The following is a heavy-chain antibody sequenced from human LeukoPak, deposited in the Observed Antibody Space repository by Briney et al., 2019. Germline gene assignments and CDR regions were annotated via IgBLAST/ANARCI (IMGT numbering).Heavy chain of an antibody. CDR2: MKEDGSVK. D-gene: IGHD2-15*01. J-gene: IGHJ3*02. V-gene: IGHV3-7*01. Sequence: GGSLRLSCVASGFPFSSYWMSWVHQAPGKGLEFVANMKEDGSVKNYVDSVKGRFTISRDNAENSVYLQMSSLRAEDTALYYCARDPGWSSFDIWGQGAMVTVSS. CDR1: GFPFSSYW. CDR3: ARDPGWSSFDI.